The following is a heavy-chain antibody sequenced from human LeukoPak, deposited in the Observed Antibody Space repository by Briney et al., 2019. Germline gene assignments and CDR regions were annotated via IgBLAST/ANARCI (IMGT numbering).Heavy chain of an antibody. V-gene: IGHV5-51*01. J-gene: IGHJ5*02. CDR2: IYPGDSDT. D-gene: IGHD1/OR15-1a*01. Sequence: GESLKTSCKGSGYSFTSYWIGWVRQMPGKGLGWMGIIYPGDSDTRYSPSFQGQVTISADKSISTAHLQWSSLKASDTAMYYCARQQWVGQHWFDPWGQGTLVTVSS. CDR1: GYSFTSYW. CDR3: ARQQWVGQHWFDP.